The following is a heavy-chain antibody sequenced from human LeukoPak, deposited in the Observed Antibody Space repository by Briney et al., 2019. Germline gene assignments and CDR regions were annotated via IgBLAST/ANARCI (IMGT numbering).Heavy chain of an antibody. D-gene: IGHD3-3*01. J-gene: IGHJ5*02. CDR2: INHSGST. CDR3: AKNDARNYDFWSGYYIGWFDP. V-gene: IGHV4-34*01. CDR1: GGSFSGYY. Sequence: SETLSLTCAVYGGSFSGYYWSWIRQPPGKGLEWIGEINHSGSTNYNPSLKSRVTISADTSKSQFSLKLSSVTAADTAVYYCAKNDARNYDFWSGYYIGWFDPWGQGTLVTVSS.